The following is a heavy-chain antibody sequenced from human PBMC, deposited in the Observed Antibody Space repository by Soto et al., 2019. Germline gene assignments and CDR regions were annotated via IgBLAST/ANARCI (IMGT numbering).Heavy chain of an antibody. V-gene: IGHV3-21*01. J-gene: IGHJ4*02. CDR3: ARDASPRLLAYYFDY. D-gene: IGHD3-3*02. Sequence: GGSLRLSCAASGFTFSSYSMNWVRQAPGKGLEWVSSISSSSSYIYYADSVKGRFTISRDNAKNSLYLQMNSLRAEDTAVCYCARDASPRLLAYYFDYWGQGTLVTVSS. CDR2: ISSSSSYI. CDR1: GFTFSSYS.